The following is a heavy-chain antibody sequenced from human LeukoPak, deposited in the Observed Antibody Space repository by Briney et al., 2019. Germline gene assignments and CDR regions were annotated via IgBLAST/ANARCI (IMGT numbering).Heavy chain of an antibody. J-gene: IGHJ4*02. CDR3: ARTIRVAVAGIFDY. CDR2: IYYSGST. D-gene: IGHD6-19*01. V-gene: IGHV4-59*08. Sequence: PSETLSLTCTVSGGSISSYYWSWIRQPPGKGLEWIGYIYYSGSTNYNPSLKSRVTISVDTSKNQFSLKLSSVTAADTAVYYCARTIRVAVAGIFDYWGQGTLVTVSS. CDR1: GGSISSYY.